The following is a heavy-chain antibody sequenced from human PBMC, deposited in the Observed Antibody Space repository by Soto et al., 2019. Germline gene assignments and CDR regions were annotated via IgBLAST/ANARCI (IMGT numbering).Heavy chain of an antibody. CDR1: GYTFTSYG. J-gene: IGHJ6*02. D-gene: IGHD6-13*01. V-gene: IGHV1-18*04. CDR2: ISAYNGNT. CDR3: AGVLYSSSWYYYYGMDV. Sequence: QVQLVQSGAEVKKPGASVKVSCKASGYTFTSYGISWVRQAPGQGLEWMGWISAYNGNTNYAQKLQGRVTMTTAASTSTAYRELRSLRSDDTAVYYCAGVLYSSSWYYYYGMDVWGQGTTVTVS.